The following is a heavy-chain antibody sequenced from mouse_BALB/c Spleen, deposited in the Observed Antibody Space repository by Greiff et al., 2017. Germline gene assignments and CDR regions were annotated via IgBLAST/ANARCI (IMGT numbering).Heavy chain of an antibody. Sequence: VQLKQSGPGLVKPSQSLSLTCSVTGYSITSGYYWNWIRQFPGNKLEWMGYISYDGSNNYNPSLKNRISITRDTSKNQFFLKLNSVTTEDTATYYCARWLRLAMDYWGQGTSVTVSS. V-gene: IGHV3-6*02. CDR1: GYSITSGYY. CDR2: ISYDGSN. D-gene: IGHD2-2*01. CDR3: ARWLRLAMDY. J-gene: IGHJ4*01.